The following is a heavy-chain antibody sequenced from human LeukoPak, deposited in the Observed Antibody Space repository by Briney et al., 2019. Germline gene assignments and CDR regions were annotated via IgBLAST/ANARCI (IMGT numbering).Heavy chain of an antibody. CDR2: IYYSGST. CDR1: GGSISSHY. CDR3: AREALSCSSTSCPNYYMDV. J-gene: IGHJ6*03. V-gene: IGHV4-59*11. Sequence: PSETLSLTCTVSGGSISSHYWNWIRQPPGKGLEWIGYIYYSGSTNYNPSLKSRVTISVDTSKNQFSLKLSSVTAADTAVYYCAREALSCSSTSCPNYYMDVWGKGTTVTVSS. D-gene: IGHD2-2*01.